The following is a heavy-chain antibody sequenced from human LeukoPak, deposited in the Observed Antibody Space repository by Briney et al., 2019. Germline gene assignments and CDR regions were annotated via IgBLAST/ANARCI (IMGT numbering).Heavy chain of an antibody. CDR1: GGSFSGYY. CDR3: ARALFYTAPYYFDY. Sequence: SETLSLTCAVYGGSFSGYYWSWIRQPPGKGLEWIGEINRSGSTNYNPSLKSRVTISVDTSKNQFSLKLSSVTAADTAVYYCARALFYTAPYYFDYWGQGTLVTVSS. V-gene: IGHV4-34*01. CDR2: INRSGST. D-gene: IGHD3-16*01. J-gene: IGHJ4*02.